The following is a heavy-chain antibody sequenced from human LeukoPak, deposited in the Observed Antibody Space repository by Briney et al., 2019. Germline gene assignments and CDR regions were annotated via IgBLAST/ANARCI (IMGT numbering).Heavy chain of an antibody. CDR3: ARDRRGSYGGYFDY. CDR2: INPNSGGT. Sequence: GASVKVSCKASGYTFTGYYMHWVRQAPGQGLEWMGWINPNSGGTNYAQKFQGRVTMTRDTSISTAYMELSRLRSDDTAVYYCARDRRGSYGGYFDYWGQGTLVTVSS. CDR1: GYTFTGYY. J-gene: IGHJ4*02. D-gene: IGHD1-26*01. V-gene: IGHV1-2*02.